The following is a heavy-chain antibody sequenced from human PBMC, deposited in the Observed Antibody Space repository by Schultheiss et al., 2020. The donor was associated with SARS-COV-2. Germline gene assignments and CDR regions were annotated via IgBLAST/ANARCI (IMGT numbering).Heavy chain of an antibody. CDR2: INHSGST. CDR1: GGSVSSGSYY. Sequence: GPLRLSCTVSGGSVSSGSYYWNWIRQPPGKGLEWIGEINHSGSTNYNPSLKSRVTISVDTSKNQFSLKLSSVTAADTAVYYCARGDYYDWGYFDYWGQGTLVTVSS. J-gene: IGHJ4*02. V-gene: IGHV4-61*01. CDR3: ARGDYYDWGYFDY. D-gene: IGHD3-10*01.